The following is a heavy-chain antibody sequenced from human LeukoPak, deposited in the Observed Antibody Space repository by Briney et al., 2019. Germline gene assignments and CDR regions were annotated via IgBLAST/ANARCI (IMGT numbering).Heavy chain of an antibody. CDR2: ISWNSGSI. D-gene: IGHD3-9*01. CDR1: GNYR. Sequence: GGSLWHSCAASGNYRMHWVRQTPGKGLEWVSGISWNSGSIGYADSVKGRFTISRDNAKNSLYLQMNSLRAEDTALYYCAKDKNDILTGSNFDYWGQGTLVTVSS. V-gene: IGHV3-9*01. J-gene: IGHJ4*02. CDR3: AKDKNDILTGSNFDY.